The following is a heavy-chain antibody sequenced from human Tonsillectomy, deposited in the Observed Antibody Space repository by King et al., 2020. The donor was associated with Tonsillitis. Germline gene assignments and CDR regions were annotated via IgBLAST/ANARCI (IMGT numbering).Heavy chain of an antibody. Sequence: VQLVESGGGLVQPGGSLRLYCAASGFTFSSYAMSWVRQAPGKGLEWVSAISGSGGSTYYADSVKGRFTISRDNSKNTLYLQMNSLRAEDTAVYYCAKVSSVDYYGSGSYSNDAFDIWGQGTMVTVSS. D-gene: IGHD3-10*01. J-gene: IGHJ3*02. CDR3: AKVSSVDYYGSGSYSNDAFDI. CDR2: ISGSGGST. CDR1: GFTFSSYA. V-gene: IGHV3-23*04.